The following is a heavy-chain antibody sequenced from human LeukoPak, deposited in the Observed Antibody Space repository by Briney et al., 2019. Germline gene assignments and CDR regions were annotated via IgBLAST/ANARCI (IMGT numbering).Heavy chain of an antibody. Sequence: GGSLRLSRAASGFTFSSYEMNWVRQAPGKGLEWVSYISSSGSTIYYADSVKGRFTISRDNAKNTLYLKMNSLRAEDTAVYYCAKGHGWEASYYYYYMDVWGKGTTVTISS. D-gene: IGHD1-26*01. V-gene: IGHV3-48*03. CDR2: ISSSGSTI. CDR3: AKGHGWEASYYYYYMDV. CDR1: GFTFSSYE. J-gene: IGHJ6*03.